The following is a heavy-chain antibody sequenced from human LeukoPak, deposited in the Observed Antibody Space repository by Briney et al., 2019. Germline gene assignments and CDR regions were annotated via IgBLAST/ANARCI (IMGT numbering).Heavy chain of an antibody. CDR3: ARVIVGATISPFDY. V-gene: IGHV4-34*01. D-gene: IGHD1-26*01. J-gene: IGHJ4*02. CDR1: GGSFSGYY. Sequence: PSETLSLTCAVYGGSFSGYYWSWIRQPPGKGLEWIGEINHSGSTNYNPSLKSRVTISVDTSKNQFSLKLSSVTAADTAVYYCARVIVGATISPFDYWGQGTLVTVSS. CDR2: INHSGST.